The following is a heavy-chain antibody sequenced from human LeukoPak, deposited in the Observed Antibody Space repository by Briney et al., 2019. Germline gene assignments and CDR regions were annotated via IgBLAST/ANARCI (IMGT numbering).Heavy chain of an antibody. CDR2: IKQDGSEK. V-gene: IGHV3-7*01. CDR3: ASGLLWFGEYGAFDI. CDR1: GGSISSSIYY. Sequence: ETLSLTCIVSGGSISSSIYYWAWVRQPPGKGLEWVANIKQDGSEKYYVDSVKGRFTISRDNAKNSLYLQMNSLRAEDTAVYYCASGLLWFGEYGAFDIWGQGTMVTVSS. D-gene: IGHD3-10*01. J-gene: IGHJ3*02.